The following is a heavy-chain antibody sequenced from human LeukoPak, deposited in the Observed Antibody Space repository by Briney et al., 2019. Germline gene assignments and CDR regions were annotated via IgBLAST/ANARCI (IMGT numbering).Heavy chain of an antibody. CDR3: ARDPSWFGELIGDYFDY. CDR2: ISSSGSTI. J-gene: IGHJ4*02. D-gene: IGHD3-10*01. V-gene: IGHV3-48*03. CDR1: GFTFSSYE. Sequence: GGSLRLFCAASGFTFSSYEMNWVRQAPGKGLEWVSYISSSGSTIYYADSVKGRFTISRDNAKNSLYLQMNSLRAEDTAVYYCARDPSWFGELIGDYFDYWGQGTLVTVSS.